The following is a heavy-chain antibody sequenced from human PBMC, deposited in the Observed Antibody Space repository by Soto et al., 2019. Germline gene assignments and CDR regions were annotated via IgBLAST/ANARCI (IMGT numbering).Heavy chain of an antibody. CDR2: ISGSGSYI. V-gene: IGHV3-21*06. J-gene: IGHJ5*02. Sequence: EVQLVESGGGLVKPGGSLRLSCAASGFSFSSYSMSWVRQPPGNGLEWGSPISGSGSYIYCADSVKGRFTISRDNAKNSLYLQMNRLRAEDTAVYYCARAYGGNPMFDPWGQGTLVTVSS. CDR3: ARAYGGNPMFDP. CDR1: GFSFSSYS. D-gene: IGHD4-17*01.